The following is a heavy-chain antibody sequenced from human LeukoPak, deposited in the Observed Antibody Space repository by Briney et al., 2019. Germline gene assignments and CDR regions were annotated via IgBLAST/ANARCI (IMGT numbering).Heavy chain of an antibody. D-gene: IGHD1-26*01. CDR2: IHASGTT. CDR3: ASRPGVGATGNWFDP. J-gene: IGHJ5*02. CDR1: GGSLSSNY. Sequence: SETLSLTCSISGGSLSSNYWSWIRQPAGKGLEWIGRIHASGTTNYDPSLKRRLTMSVDTSKNQFSLKLKSVTAADTAVYYCASRPGVGATGNWFDPWGQGTLVTVSS. V-gene: IGHV4-4*07.